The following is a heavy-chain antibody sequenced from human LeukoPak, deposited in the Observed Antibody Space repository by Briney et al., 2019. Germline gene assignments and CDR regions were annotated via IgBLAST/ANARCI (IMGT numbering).Heavy chain of an antibody. D-gene: IGHD2-2*01. CDR2: ISGSGSTT. CDR1: GFTFSSYA. J-gene: IGHJ4*02. Sequence: PGGSLRLSCAASGFTFSSYAMNWVRQAPGKGLEWVSAISGSGSTTYYADSVKGRFTISRGNSKNTLYLQMNSLRAEDTAVYYCAKVGSMPDYWGQGTLVTVSS. V-gene: IGHV3-23*01. CDR3: AKVGSMPDY.